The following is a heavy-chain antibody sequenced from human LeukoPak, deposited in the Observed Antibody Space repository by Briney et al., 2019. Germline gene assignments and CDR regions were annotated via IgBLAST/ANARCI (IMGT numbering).Heavy chain of an antibody. J-gene: IGHJ3*02. D-gene: IGHD3-22*01. V-gene: IGHV3-30*02. CDR1: GFTFSSYG. CDR3: AKDLMVITPNDAFDI. Sequence: PGGSLRLSCAASGFTFSSYGMHWVRQAPGKGLEWVAFIRYDGSNKYYADSVKGRFTISRDNSKNTLYLQMNSLRAEDTAVYYCAKDLMVITPNDAFDIWGQGTMVTVSS. CDR2: IRYDGSNK.